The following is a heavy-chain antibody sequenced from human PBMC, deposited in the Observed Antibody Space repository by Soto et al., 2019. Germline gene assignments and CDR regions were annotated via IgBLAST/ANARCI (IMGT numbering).Heavy chain of an antibody. CDR2: ISSSGSTI. CDR3: ARDMRVLRYFVWLDNYYYYYDMDV. CDR1: GFTFSDYY. V-gene: IGHV3-11*01. J-gene: IGHJ6*03. Sequence: QVQLVESGGGLVKPGGSLRLSCAASGFTFSDYYMSWIRQAPGKGLEWVSYISSSGSTIYYADSVKGRFTISRDHAKNSLYLQMKRLRAEDTAVYYCARDMRVLRYFVWLDNYYYYYDMDVWGKGTTVTVCS. D-gene: IGHD3-9*01.